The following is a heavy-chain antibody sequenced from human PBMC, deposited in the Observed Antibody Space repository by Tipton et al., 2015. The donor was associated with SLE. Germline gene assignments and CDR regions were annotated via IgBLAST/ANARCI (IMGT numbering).Heavy chain of an antibody. V-gene: IGHV4-4*08. CDR1: ADSISNYY. Sequence: LRLSCTVSADSISNYYWNWIRQSPGKGLEWIGYIYSTGNTNYNPSLASRVTISLDTAKNQFSLRLSSVTAADTAVYFCARHHSLLRRFDPWGQGTLVTVPS. J-gene: IGHJ5*02. CDR2: IYSTGNT. D-gene: IGHD5-12*01. CDR3: ARHHSLLRRFDP.